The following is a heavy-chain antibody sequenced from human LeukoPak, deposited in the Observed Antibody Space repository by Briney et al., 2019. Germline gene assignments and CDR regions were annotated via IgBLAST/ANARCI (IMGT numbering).Heavy chain of an antibody. CDR3: ARSGNYGDFDH. D-gene: IGHD4-17*01. J-gene: IGHJ4*02. CDR1: GFTFSSYW. Sequence: PGGSLRVSCVASGFTFSSYWMHWVRQAPGKGLVWVSRINSDGSSTSYADFVKGRFTISRDNAKNALCLQMNSLRVDDTAVYFCARSGNYGDFDHWGQGTLVTVSS. CDR2: INSDGSST. V-gene: IGHV3-74*01.